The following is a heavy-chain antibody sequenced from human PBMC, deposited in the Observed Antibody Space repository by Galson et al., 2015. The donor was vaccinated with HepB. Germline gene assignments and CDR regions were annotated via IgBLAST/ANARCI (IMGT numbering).Heavy chain of an antibody. CDR3: ASTYYYDSSGYRRSTDYWYFDL. J-gene: IGHJ2*01. CDR2: ISGSGGST. D-gene: IGHD3-22*01. V-gene: IGHV3-23*01. CDR1: GFTFSSYA. Sequence: SLRLSCAASGFTFSSYAMSWVRQAPGKGLEWVSAISGSGGSTYYADSVKGRFTISRDNSKNALYLQMNSLRAEDTAVYYCASTYYYDSSGYRRSTDYWYFDLWGRGTLVTVSS.